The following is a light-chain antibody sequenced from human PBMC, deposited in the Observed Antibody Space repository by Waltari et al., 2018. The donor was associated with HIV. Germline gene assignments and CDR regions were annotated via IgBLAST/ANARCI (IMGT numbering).Light chain of an antibody. CDR3: GTWDSSLSAGV. Sequence: QSVLTQPPSVSAAPGQQVNISCSGSSPNIGNTYVSWYQQLPGTAPKLLLSENNKRPSGIPARSSGSKSGTSATLGITGLQTGDEADYYCGTWDSSLSAGVFGGGTKLTVL. CDR2: ENN. J-gene: IGLJ2*01. CDR1: SPNIGNTY. V-gene: IGLV1-51*02.